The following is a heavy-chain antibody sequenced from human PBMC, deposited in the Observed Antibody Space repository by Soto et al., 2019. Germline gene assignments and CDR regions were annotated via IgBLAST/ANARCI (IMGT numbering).Heavy chain of an antibody. Sequence: GGSLRLSCVASGFTFSSYAMSWVRQAPGKGLEWVSGISADGDSTYYADSVKGRFTISRDSSKNTLYLQMNSLRAEDTAVFYCAKDPIKYSSSWYPNWFGPWGQGTMVTV. D-gene: IGHD6-13*01. CDR1: GFTFSSYA. V-gene: IGHV3-23*01. CDR2: ISADGDST. CDR3: AKDPIKYSSSWYPNWFGP. J-gene: IGHJ5*02.